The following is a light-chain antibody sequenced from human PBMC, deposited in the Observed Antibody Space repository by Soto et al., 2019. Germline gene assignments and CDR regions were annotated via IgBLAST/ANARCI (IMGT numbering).Light chain of an antibody. CDR3: QQSYSTPRT. V-gene: IGKV1-39*01. J-gene: IGKJ1*01. CDR1: QSISSY. Sequence: IQMTKSPSSLSASVGDRVTITCRASQSISSYLNWYQQKPGKAPKLLIYAASSLQSGVPSRFGGSGSGTDFTLTISSLQPEDFATYYCQQSYSTPRTFGQGTKVDIK. CDR2: AAS.